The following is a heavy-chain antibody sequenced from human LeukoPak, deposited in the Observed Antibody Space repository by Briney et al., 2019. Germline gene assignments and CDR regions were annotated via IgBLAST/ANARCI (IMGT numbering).Heavy chain of an antibody. J-gene: IGHJ3*02. CDR3: ARVEWELLCAFDI. V-gene: IGHV3-21*01. CDR1: GFTFSSYA. CDR2: ISSSSSYI. Sequence: PGGSLRLSCAASGFTFSSYAMSWVRQAPGKGLEWVSAISSSSSYIYYAYSVKGRFTISRDNAKNSLYLQMNSLRAEDTAVYYCARVEWELLCAFDIWGQGTMVTVSS. D-gene: IGHD1-26*01.